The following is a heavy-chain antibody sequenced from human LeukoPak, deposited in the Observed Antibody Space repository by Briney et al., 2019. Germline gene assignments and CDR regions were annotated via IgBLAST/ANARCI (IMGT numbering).Heavy chain of an antibody. Sequence: GRSLRLSCAASGFTFSSYGLHWGPEAPGKGRERVAVIWYDGNKKYYADSVKGRFTISRDNSKNTLYLQMNSLRAEDTAVYYCARGQLLFDYWGQGTLVTVSS. CDR3: ARGQLLFDY. D-gene: IGHD2-2*01. V-gene: IGHV3-33*01. CDR2: IWYDGNKK. J-gene: IGHJ4*02. CDR1: GFTFSSYG.